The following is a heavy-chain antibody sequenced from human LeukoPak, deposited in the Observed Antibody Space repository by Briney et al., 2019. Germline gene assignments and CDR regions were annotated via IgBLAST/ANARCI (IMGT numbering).Heavy chain of an antibody. CDR3: ARIIVVTSTDYFDS. D-gene: IGHD2/OR15-2a*01. V-gene: IGHV4-39*01. J-gene: IGHJ4*02. Sequence: PSETLSLTCTVSGGSISGTLYYWGRIRQPPGKGLEWIGSIFYSGITYYNPSLQSRVTISVDASKSQFSLHLSSVTAADTALYYCARIIVVTSTDYFDSWGQGTLVTVSS. CDR1: GGSISGTLYY. CDR2: IFYSGIT.